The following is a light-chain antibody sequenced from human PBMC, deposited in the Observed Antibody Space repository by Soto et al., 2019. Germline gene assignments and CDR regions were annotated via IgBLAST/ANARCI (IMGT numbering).Light chain of an antibody. Sequence: QSALTQPASVSGSPGQSITISCTGTSSDVGGYNSVSWYQQHPGKAPKLVIYEVTNRPSGISNRFSGSKSGNTASLTISGLQAEDEADYYCSSYISSSPPVLGTGTKVTVL. CDR3: SSYISSSPPV. V-gene: IGLV2-14*01. CDR1: SSDVGGYNS. J-gene: IGLJ1*01. CDR2: EVT.